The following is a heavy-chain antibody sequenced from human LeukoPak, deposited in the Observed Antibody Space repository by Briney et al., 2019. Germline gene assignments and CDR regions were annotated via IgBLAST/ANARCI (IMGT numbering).Heavy chain of an antibody. CDR1: GFTFSSYG. D-gene: IGHD3-9*01. V-gene: IGHV3-23*01. Sequence: GGSLRLSCAASGFTFSSYGMSWVRQAPGKGLEWVSTISGSGGSTYYADSVKGRFTISRDNSKNTLYLQMNSLRAEDTAVYYCAKGGGYDILTGYYHSDYWGQGTLVTVSS. CDR3: AKGGGYDILTGYYHSDY. CDR2: ISGSGGST. J-gene: IGHJ4*02.